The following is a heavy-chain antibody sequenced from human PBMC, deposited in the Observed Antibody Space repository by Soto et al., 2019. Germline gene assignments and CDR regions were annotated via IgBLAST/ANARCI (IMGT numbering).Heavy chain of an antibody. CDR3: ARGFIAVAGGMDV. Sequence: ASVKVSCKASGYTFTGYYMHWVRQAPGQGLEWMGWINPNSGGTNYAQKFQGWVTMTRDTSISTAYMELSRLRSDDTAVYYCARGFIAVAGGMDVWGQGTTVTVSS. CDR1: GYTFTGYY. CDR2: INPNSGGT. J-gene: IGHJ6*02. D-gene: IGHD6-19*01. V-gene: IGHV1-2*04.